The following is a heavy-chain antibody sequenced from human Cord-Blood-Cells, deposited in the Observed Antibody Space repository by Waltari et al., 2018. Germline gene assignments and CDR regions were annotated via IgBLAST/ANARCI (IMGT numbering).Heavy chain of an antibody. V-gene: IGHV3-48*01. D-gene: IGHD3-10*01. CDR3: ASVTYGSGSYYNYYYYGMDV. CDR1: GFTFSSYS. CDR2: ISSSRSTI. Sequence: EVQLVESGGGLVQPGGSLRLSCAASGFTFSSYSMNWVRQAPGKGLEWVSYISSSRSTIYYADSLMGRFTISRDNAKNSVYLQMNSLGAEDTAVYYCASVTYGSGSYYNYYYYGMDVWGQGTTVTVSS. J-gene: IGHJ6*02.